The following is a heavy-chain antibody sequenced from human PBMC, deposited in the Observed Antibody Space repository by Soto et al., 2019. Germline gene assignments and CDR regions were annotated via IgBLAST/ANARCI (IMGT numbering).Heavy chain of an antibody. D-gene: IGHD3-10*01. CDR2: ISYDGSNK. V-gene: IGHV3-30*18. J-gene: IGHJ6*02. CDR1: GFTFSSYG. CDR3: AKLGSSGSYGMDV. Sequence: GGSLRLSCAASGFTFSSYGMHWVRQAPGKGLEWVAVISYDGSNKYYADSVKGRFTISRDNSKNTLYLQMNSLRAEDTAVYYCAKLGSSGSYGMDVWGQGTTVTVSS.